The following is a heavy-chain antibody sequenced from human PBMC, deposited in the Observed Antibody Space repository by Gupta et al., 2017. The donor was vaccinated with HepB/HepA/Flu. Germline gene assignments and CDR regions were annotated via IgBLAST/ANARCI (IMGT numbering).Heavy chain of an antibody. D-gene: IGHD2-2*01. V-gene: IGHV3-30*18. Sequence: QVELLDSGGGVVQPGQALRLSCTGAGSRFGGSGMHWVRQAPGTGLEWGAVISYDGGDIYDADSVQGRFTISRDNSKNTLFVDINSLRVDDTAVYYCAKARQCSGTICYAFYDWGTGTRVTCYS. CDR3: AKARQCSGTICYAFYD. J-gene: IGHJ4*02. CDR2: ISYDGGDI. CDR1: GSRFGGSG.